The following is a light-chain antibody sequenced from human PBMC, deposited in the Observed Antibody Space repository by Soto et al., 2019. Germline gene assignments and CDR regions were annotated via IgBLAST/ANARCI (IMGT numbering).Light chain of an antibody. CDR1: QNVATN. CDR2: GAS. J-gene: IGKJ1*01. CDR3: QQDNHWPPT. Sequence: EAVLTQSPATLSVSPGEGATLSCRASQNVATNLAWYEQRPGQAPRLLIYGASKRAIGLPARFSGSGSGTEFTLTITSLQSEYFAVYYCQQDNHWPPTFGQGTKVEIK. V-gene: IGKV3-15*01.